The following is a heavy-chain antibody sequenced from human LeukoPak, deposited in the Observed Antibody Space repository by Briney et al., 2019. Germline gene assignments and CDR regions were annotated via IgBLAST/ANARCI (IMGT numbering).Heavy chain of an antibody. CDR3: ARDVRFTIFGVVTLDY. CDR2: IGTYTGNR. CDR1: GYTFTSLG. D-gene: IGHD3-3*01. J-gene: IGHJ4*02. V-gene: IGHV1-18*01. Sequence: ASVKVSCKASGYTFTSLGINWVRQAPGQGLEWMGWIGTYTGNRNFAQKFQGRVTLTTDTSTSTAYMELRSLRSDDTAVYYCARDVRFTIFGVVTLDYWGQGTLVTVSS.